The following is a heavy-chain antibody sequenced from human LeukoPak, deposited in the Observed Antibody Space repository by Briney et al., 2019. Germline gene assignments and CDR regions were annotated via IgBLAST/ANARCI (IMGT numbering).Heavy chain of an antibody. D-gene: IGHD2-2*01. V-gene: IGHV4-38-2*01. CDR1: GYSISSAYY. J-gene: IGHJ4*02. CDR3: ASFRRRRSGSGATSREPYFDY. CDR2: IYHSGST. Sequence: SETLSLTCAVSGYSISSAYYWGWIRQPPGKGLEWIGSIYHSGSTYYNPSLKSRVTISVDTSKNQFSLKLSSVTAADTAVYYCASFRRRRSGSGATSREPYFDYWGQGTLVTVSS.